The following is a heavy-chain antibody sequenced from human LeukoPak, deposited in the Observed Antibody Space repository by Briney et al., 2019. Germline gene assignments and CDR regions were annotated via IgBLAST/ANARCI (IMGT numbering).Heavy chain of an antibody. Sequence: SETLSLTCTVSGGSISSSSYYWGWIRQPPGKGLEWIGEINHSGSTNYNPSLKSRVTISVDTSKNQFSLKLSSVTAADTAVYYCARPRGSYFDYWGQGTLVTVSS. CDR3: ARPRGSYFDY. J-gene: IGHJ4*02. V-gene: IGHV4-39*07. D-gene: IGHD3-16*01. CDR2: INHSGST. CDR1: GGSISSSSYY.